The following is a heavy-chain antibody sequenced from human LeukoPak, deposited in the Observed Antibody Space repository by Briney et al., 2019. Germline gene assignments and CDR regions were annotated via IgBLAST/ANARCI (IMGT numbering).Heavy chain of an antibody. J-gene: IGHJ4*02. CDR1: GFTFSSYG. D-gene: IGHD5-12*01. CDR2: IWYDGSNE. CDR3: AREWPLRHEGGYFDY. V-gene: IGHV3-33*01. Sequence: GRSLRLSCAASGFTFSSYGMHWVRQAPGKGLEWVATIWYDGSNEDYGDSVKGRLTISRDNSKNTLYLEMNSLRAEDTAVYYCAREWPLRHEGGYFDYWGQGTLVTVSS.